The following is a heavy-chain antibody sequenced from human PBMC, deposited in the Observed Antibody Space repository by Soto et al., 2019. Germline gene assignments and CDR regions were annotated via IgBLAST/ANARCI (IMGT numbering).Heavy chain of an antibody. CDR1: GGSISSSSYF. D-gene: IGHD2-21*02. J-gene: IGHJ5*02. CDR3: ARHPSDFWFDP. V-gene: IGHV4-39*01. Sequence: SETLSLTCTVSGGSISSSSYFWGWIRQPPGKGLEWIGSIYYSGSTYYNPSLKSRVTVSVDTSKNQFSLKLSSVTAADTAVYYCARHPSDFWFDPWGQGTLVTVS. CDR2: IYYSGST.